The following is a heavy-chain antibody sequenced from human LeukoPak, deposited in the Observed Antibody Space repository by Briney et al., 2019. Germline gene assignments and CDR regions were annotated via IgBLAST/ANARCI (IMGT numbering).Heavy chain of an antibody. CDR1: GFTFRHSW. V-gene: IGHV3-7*03. Sequence: GGSLRLSCEASGFTFRHSWLSWIRQSPGKGLEWVANIHPDSSDKFYVDSMEGRFTISRDNTKNSLYLQIDNARLDDTGLYYCTRLPRETAGDYWGQGVPVIVSS. CDR2: IHPDSSDK. CDR3: TRLPRETAGDY. J-gene: IGHJ4*02. D-gene: IGHD1-14*01.